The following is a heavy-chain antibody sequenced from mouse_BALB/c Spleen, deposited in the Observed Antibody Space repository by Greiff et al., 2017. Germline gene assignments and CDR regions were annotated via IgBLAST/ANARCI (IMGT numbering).Heavy chain of an antibody. CDR1: GFSLTSYG. Sequence: QVHVKQSGPGLVQPSQSLSITCTVSGFSLTSYGVHWVRQSPGKGLEWLGVIWSGGSTDYNAAFISRLSISKDNSKSQVFFKMNSLQANDTAIYYCASEYGKGYFDYWGQGTTLTVSS. J-gene: IGHJ2*01. V-gene: IGHV2-2*02. D-gene: IGHD2-10*02. CDR2: IWSGGST. CDR3: ASEYGKGYFDY.